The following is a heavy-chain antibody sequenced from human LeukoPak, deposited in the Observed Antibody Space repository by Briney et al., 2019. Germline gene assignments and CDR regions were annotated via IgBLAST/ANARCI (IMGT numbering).Heavy chain of an antibody. V-gene: IGHV3-43D*03. Sequence: GGSLRLSCAASGFTFDDYAMHWVRQAPGKGLEWVSLISWDGGSTYYADSVKGRFIISRDNSKNSLYLQMNSLRAEDTALYYCAKANYGHYYYCMDVWGKGTTVTVSS. CDR2: ISWDGGST. J-gene: IGHJ6*03. D-gene: IGHD3-16*01. CDR3: AKANYGHYYYCMDV. CDR1: GFTFDDYA.